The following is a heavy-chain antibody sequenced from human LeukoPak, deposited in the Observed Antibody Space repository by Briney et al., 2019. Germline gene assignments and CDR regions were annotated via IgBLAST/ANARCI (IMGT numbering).Heavy chain of an antibody. J-gene: IGHJ5*02. Sequence: PGGSLRLSCAASGFTFSSYEMNWVRQAPGKGLEWVSYISSSGSTIYYADSVKGRFTISRDNAKNSLYLQMNSLRAEDTAVYYCARGYYYGSGGNWFDPWGQGTLVTVSS. CDR1: GFTFSSYE. D-gene: IGHD3-10*01. CDR2: ISSSGSTI. CDR3: ARGYYYGSGGNWFDP. V-gene: IGHV3-48*03.